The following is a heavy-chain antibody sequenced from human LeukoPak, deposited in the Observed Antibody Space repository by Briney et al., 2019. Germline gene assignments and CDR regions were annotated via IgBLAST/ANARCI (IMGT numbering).Heavy chain of an antibody. CDR3: ASSGFWSSYYLRGWDY. CDR1: GFTFSSYS. V-gene: IGHV3-21*01. D-gene: IGHD3-3*01. J-gene: IGHJ4*02. CDR2: ISSSSSYI. Sequence: GGSLRLSCAASGFTFSSYSMNWVRQAPGKGLEWVSSISSSSSYIYYADSVKGRFTISRDNAKHSLYLQMNSLRAEDTAVYYCASSGFWSSYYLRGWDYWGQGTLVTVSS.